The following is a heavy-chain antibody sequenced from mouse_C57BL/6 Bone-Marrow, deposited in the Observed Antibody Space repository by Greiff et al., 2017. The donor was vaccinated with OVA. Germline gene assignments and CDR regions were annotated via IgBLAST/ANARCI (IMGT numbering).Heavy chain of an antibody. Sequence: EVQLQQSGPGLAKPSQTLSLTCSVTGYSITSDYWNWIRKFPGNKLEYMGYISSSGSTYNNQSLKSRNSITRDTSKNQYYRQLNSVTTEDTATYYCARCDYDVDFDVWGTGTTVTVSS. J-gene: IGHJ1*03. CDR1: GYSITSDY. D-gene: IGHD2-4*01. CDR3: ARCDYDVDFDV. V-gene: IGHV3-8*01. CDR2: ISSSGST.